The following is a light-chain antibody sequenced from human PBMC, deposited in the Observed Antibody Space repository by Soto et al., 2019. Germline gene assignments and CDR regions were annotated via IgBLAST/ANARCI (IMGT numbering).Light chain of an antibody. Sequence: IVMTQSPVTLSVPPGESATLSCRASQSVSSTLAWFQQKPGQAPRLLIYVASTRATGIPARFSGSGSGTDFTLTISSLQSEDFAVYYCQQYNTWPRTFGQGTKVDIK. J-gene: IGKJ1*01. CDR2: VAS. V-gene: IGKV3-15*01. CDR1: QSVSST. CDR3: QQYNTWPRT.